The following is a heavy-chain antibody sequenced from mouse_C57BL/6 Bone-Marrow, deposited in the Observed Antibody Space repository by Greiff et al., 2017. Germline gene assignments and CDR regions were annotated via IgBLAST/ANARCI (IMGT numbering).Heavy chain of an antibody. J-gene: IGHJ1*03. CDR2: IYPRDGST. CDR3: ARDDGSSYWYFDV. V-gene: IGHV1-85*01. CDR1: GYTFTSYD. Sequence: QVQLQQSGPELVKPGASVQLSCKASGYTFTSYDINWVKQRPGQGLEWIGWIYPRDGSTKYNETFKGKATLTVDTSSSTAYMELHSLTSEDSAVYFCARDDGSSYWYFDVWGTGTTVTVSS. D-gene: IGHD1-1*01.